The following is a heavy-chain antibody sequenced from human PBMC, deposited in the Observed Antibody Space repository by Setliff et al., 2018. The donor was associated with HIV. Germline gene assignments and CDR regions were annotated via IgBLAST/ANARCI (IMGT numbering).Heavy chain of an antibody. V-gene: IGHV1-3*01. Sequence: ASVKVSCKASGYTFTNHLLYWVRQAPGQRLEWMGWINADNGNTRYSQKFQGGVTITRDTSASTAYMELSSLTSQDTAVYYCARERATGKPPLLNWYFDLWGRGTLVTVSS. J-gene: IGHJ2*01. D-gene: IGHD1-1*01. CDR2: INADNGNT. CDR1: GYTFTNHL. CDR3: ARERATGKPPLLNWYFDL.